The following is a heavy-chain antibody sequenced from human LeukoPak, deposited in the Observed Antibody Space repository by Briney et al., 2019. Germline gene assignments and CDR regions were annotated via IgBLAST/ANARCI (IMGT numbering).Heavy chain of an antibody. CDR3: ARVGVTMTGYYGMDV. J-gene: IGHJ6*02. CDR1: GGSISRGGYY. D-gene: IGHD3-22*01. V-gene: IGHV4-31*03. Sequence: SQTLSLTCTVSGGSISRGGYYWSWIRQHPGKGLEWIGYIYYSGSTYYNPSLKSRVTISVDTSKNQFSLKLSSVTAADTAVYYCARVGVTMTGYYGMDVWGQGTTVTVSS. CDR2: IYYSGST.